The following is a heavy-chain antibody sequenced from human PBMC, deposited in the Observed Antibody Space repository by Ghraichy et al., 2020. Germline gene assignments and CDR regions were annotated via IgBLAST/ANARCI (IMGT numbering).Heavy chain of an antibody. CDR2: IIPILGIA. Sequence: SVKVSCKASGGTFSSYAISWVRQAPGQGLEWMGRIIPILGIANYAQKFQGRVTITADKSTSTAYMELSSLRSEDTAVYYCARGQALGYCSGGSCEWFDPWGQGTLITVSS. V-gene: IGHV1-69*04. CDR3: ARGQALGYCSGGSCEWFDP. J-gene: IGHJ5*02. CDR1: GGTFSSYA. D-gene: IGHD2-15*01.